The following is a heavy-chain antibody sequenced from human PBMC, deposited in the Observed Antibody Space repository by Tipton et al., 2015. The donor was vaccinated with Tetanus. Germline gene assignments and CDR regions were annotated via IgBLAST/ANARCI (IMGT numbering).Heavy chain of an antibody. CDR1: GGTFTNHA. CDR2: DSGHSGNT. V-gene: IGHV1-18*01. J-gene: IGHJ4*02. CDR3: ARLVKQWLVPEDY. D-gene: IGHD5-12*01. Sequence: QSGAEVKKPGSSVRISCKASGGTFTNHALNWVRQAPGQGLEWMGWDSGHSGNTVSARKVQSRVTMTTDTSINTAYLELRSLRSDDTAVYFCARLVKQWLVPEDYWGQGTLVIVS.